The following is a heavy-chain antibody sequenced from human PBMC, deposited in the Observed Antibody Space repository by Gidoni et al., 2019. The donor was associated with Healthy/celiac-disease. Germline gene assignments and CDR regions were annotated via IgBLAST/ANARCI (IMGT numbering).Heavy chain of an antibody. V-gene: IGHV3-21*01. CDR1: GFTFSSYS. J-gene: IGHJ2*01. CDR2: ISSSSSYI. D-gene: IGHD6-6*01. CDR3: AGLKSIAARDWYFDL. Sequence: EVQLVESGGGLVKPGGSLRLSCAASGFTFSSYSMNWVRQAPGKGLEWVSSISSSSSYIYYADSVKGRFTISRDNAKNSLYLQMNSLRAEDTAVYYCAGLKSIAARDWYFDLWGRGTLVTVSS.